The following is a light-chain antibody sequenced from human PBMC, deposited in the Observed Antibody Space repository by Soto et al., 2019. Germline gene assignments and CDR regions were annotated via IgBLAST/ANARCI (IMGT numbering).Light chain of an antibody. V-gene: IGKV3-15*01. J-gene: IGKJ2*01. Sequence: EIVMTQSPATLSVSPGEGATLSCKASQSVSSKLAWYQQKPGQAPMVLIYGASTRATGIPARFSGSGSGTEFTLTIRSLKSEDFAVYYCLQYNNWPFTFGQGTKLEIK. CDR2: GAS. CDR3: LQYNNWPFT. CDR1: QSVSSK.